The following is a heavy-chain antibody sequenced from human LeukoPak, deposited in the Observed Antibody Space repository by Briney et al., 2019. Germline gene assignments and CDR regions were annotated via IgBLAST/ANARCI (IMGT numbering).Heavy chain of an antibody. V-gene: IGHV3-48*02. CDR2: IRSSGIII. CDR1: GLTSSSYA. D-gene: IGHD6-19*01. CDR3: ARDGSSGGPDFDY. Sequence: GRCLRLSCAASGLTSSSYAMGSVRQAPGKGLEWVSYIRSSGIIIYYADSLKGRFTISRDNAKNSLHLQMNSLRDEDTAVYYCARDGSSGGPDFDYWGQGILVTVS. J-gene: IGHJ4*02.